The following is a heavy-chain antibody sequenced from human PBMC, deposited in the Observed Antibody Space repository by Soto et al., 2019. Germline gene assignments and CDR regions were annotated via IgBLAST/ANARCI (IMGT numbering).Heavy chain of an antibody. CDR1: GYSIASGYY. J-gene: IGHJ6*02. Sequence: SETLSLTCAVSGYSIASGYYWAWIRQSPGKGLEWIGSIYHAGSVYYNPSLNSRVAVSLDTSKNHFSLKLTSVTAADAAVYYCARTFDYYGMDVWGQGTTVTVSS. V-gene: IGHV4-38-2*01. CDR3: ARTFDYYGMDV. CDR2: IYHAGSV.